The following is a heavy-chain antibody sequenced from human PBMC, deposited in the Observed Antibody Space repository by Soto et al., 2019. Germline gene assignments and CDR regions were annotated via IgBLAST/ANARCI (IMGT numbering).Heavy chain of an antibody. D-gene: IGHD1-7*01. CDR2: IYHSGST. CDR3: ARGVTGTTSWFDP. CDR1: GGSISSSNW. V-gene: IGHV4-4*02. J-gene: IGHJ5*02. Sequence: PSETLSLTCAVSGGSISSSNWWSWVRRPPGKGLEWIGEIYHSGSTNYNPSLKSRVTISVDKSKNQFSLKLSSVTAADTAVYYCARGVTGTTSWFDPWGQGTLVTVSS.